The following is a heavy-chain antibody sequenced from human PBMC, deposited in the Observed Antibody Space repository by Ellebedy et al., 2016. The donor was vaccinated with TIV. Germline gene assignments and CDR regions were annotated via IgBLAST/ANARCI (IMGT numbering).Heavy chain of an antibody. CDR3: VKAIDIEAWYYFDY. CDR2: VSWNSGNV. V-gene: IGHV3-9*01. J-gene: IGHJ4*02. Sequence: PGGSLRLSCAASGFTFGAYAMHWVRQAPGKGLEWVSSVSWNSGNVGYADSVKGRFTISRDNAKNSLQLMMNSLRPEDTALYYCVKAIDIEAWYYFDYWGQGTLVTVSS. D-gene: IGHD1-14*01. CDR1: GFTFGAYA.